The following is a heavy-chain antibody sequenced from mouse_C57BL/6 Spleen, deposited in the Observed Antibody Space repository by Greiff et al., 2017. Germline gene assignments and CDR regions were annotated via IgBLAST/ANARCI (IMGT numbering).Heavy chain of an antibody. V-gene: IGHV1-5*01. D-gene: IGHD1-1*01. CDR1: GYTFTSYW. Sequence: EVQLVESGTVLARPGASVKMSCKTSGYTFTSYWMHWVKQRPGQGLEWIGAIYPGNSDTSYNQKFKGKAKLTAVTSASTAYMELSSLTNEDSAVYYCTRSGGDCYGRILYYFDYWGQGTTLTVSS. CDR3: TRSGGDCYGRILYYFDY. CDR2: IYPGNSDT. J-gene: IGHJ2*01.